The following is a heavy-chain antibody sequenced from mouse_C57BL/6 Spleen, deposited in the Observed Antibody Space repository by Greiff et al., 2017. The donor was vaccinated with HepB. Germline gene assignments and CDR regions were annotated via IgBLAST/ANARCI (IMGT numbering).Heavy chain of an antibody. CDR2: ISDGGSYT. D-gene: IGHD2-5*01. V-gene: IGHV5-4*01. J-gene: IGHJ3*01. CDR3: ARDPSYSNYERAWFAY. CDR1: GFTFSSYA. Sequence: EVQLQESGGGLVKPGGSLKLSCAASGFTFSSYAMSWVRQPPEKRLEWVATISDGGSYTYYPDNVKGRFTISRDNAKNNLYLQMSHLKSEDTAMYYCARDPSYSNYERAWFAYWGQGTLVTVSA.